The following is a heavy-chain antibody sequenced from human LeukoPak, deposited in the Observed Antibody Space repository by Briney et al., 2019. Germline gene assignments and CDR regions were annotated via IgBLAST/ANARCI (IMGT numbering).Heavy chain of an antibody. V-gene: IGHV3-48*04. D-gene: IGHD2-21*02. CDR2: ISSSGSTI. J-gene: IGHJ4*02. CDR3: ARIAYCGGDCYSGVLDY. CDR1: GFTFSSYS. Sequence: GGSLRLSCAASGFTFSSYSMNWVRQAPGKGLEWLSYISSSGSTIYYADSVKGRFTISRDNAKNSLYLQMNSLRAEDTAVYYCARIAYCGGDCYSGVLDYWGQGTLVTVSS.